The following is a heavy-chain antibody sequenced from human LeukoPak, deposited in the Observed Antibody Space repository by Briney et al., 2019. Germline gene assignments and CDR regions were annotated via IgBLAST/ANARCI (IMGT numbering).Heavy chain of an antibody. CDR2: ISAYNGNT. CDR1: GYTFTSYG. V-gene: IGHV1-18*01. Sequence: ASVKVSCKASGYTFTSYGISWVRQAPGQGLEWMGWISAYNGNTNYAQKLQRRVTMTTDTSTSTACMELRSLRSDDTAVYYCARGARSSSWHLGDFDYWGQGTLVTVSS. CDR3: ARGARSSSWHLGDFDY. D-gene: IGHD6-13*01. J-gene: IGHJ4*02.